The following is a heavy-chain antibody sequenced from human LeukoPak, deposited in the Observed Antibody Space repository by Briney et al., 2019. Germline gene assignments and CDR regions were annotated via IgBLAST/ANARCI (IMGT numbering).Heavy chain of an antibody. CDR3: AKGVPLLDDAFDI. Sequence: PGGSLRLSCAASGFTSSSYEMNWVRQAPGKGLEWVSYISSSGSTIYYADSVKGRFTISRDNSKNTLYLQMNSLRAEDTAVYYCAKGVPLLDDAFDIWGQGTMVTVSS. V-gene: IGHV3-48*03. CDR2: ISSSGSTI. D-gene: IGHD2-15*01. CDR1: GFTSSSYE. J-gene: IGHJ3*02.